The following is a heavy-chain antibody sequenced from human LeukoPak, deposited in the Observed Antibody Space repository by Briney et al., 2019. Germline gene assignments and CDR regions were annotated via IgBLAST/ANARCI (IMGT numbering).Heavy chain of an antibody. CDR2: IDWDDDK. J-gene: IGHJ4*02. CDR1: GFSLSAGGMR. Sequence: GSGPALVKPTQTLTLTCTFSGFSLSAGGMRVSWIRQPPGKALEWLARIDWDDDKFYSTSLKTRLTISKDTSKNQVVLTMTNMDPVDTATYYCARTPHGVLGGFDYWGQGTLVTISS. D-gene: IGHD4/OR15-4a*01. CDR3: ARTPHGVLGGFDY. V-gene: IGHV2-70*04.